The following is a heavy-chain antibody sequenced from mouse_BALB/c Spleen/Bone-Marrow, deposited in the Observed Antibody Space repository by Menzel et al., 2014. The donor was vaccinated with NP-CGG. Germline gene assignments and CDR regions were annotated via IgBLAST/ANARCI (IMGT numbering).Heavy chain of an antibody. CDR1: GYSITRDYA. V-gene: IGHV3-2*02. CDR2: ISYSGST. J-gene: IGHJ3*01. D-gene: IGHD2-4*01. Sequence: DVHLVESGPGLVKPSQPLSLTCIVTGYSITRDYAWNWIRQFPGNKLEWMGYISYSGSTTYNPSLESRISITRDTSKNQFFLQLNSVTTEDTATYYCARSSSYDYDVGFAYWGQGTLVTVSA. CDR3: ARSSSYDYDVGFAY.